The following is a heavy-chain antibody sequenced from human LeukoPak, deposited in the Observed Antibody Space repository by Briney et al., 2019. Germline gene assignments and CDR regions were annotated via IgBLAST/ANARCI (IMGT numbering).Heavy chain of an antibody. CDR3: ARWGEGGGYVVRAFDV. V-gene: IGHV4-59*01. CDR1: GVSISSYY. J-gene: IGHJ3*01. D-gene: IGHD2-15*01. CDR2: SHYSGAA. Sequence: LETLSLTCAVSGVSISSYYWNWMRQSPGKGLEWIGFSHYSGAALYNPSLNSRVTISVDTSKNQFSLKLDSVSAADTAVYYCARWGEGGGYVVRAFDVWGPGTMVTVSS.